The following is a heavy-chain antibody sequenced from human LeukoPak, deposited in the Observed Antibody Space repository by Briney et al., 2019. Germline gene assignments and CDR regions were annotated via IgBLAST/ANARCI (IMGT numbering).Heavy chain of an antibody. J-gene: IGHJ6*02. CDR3: ARDRAAAGTRDYYYGMDV. V-gene: IGHV5-10-1*01. D-gene: IGHD6-13*01. Sequence: GESLQISCKGSGYSFTSYWISWVRQMPGKGLEWMGRIDPSDSYTNYSPSFQGHVTISADKSISTAYLQWSSLKASDTAMYYCARDRAAAGTRDYYYGMDVWGQGTTVTVSS. CDR1: GYSFTSYW. CDR2: IDPSDSYT.